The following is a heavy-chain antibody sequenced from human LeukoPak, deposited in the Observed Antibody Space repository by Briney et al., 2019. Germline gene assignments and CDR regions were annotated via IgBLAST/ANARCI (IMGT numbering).Heavy chain of an antibody. D-gene: IGHD4-23*01. J-gene: IGHJ2*01. CDR3: ARDLGPTVAHWYFDL. CDR2: INPSGGST. V-gene: IGHV1-46*01. CDR1: GYTFTSYY. Sequence: ASVRVSCKASGYTFTSYYMHWVRQAPGQGLEWKGIINPSGGSTSYAQKFQGRVTMTRDTSTSTVHMELSSLRSEDTAVYYCARDLGPTVAHWYFDLWGRGTLVTVSS.